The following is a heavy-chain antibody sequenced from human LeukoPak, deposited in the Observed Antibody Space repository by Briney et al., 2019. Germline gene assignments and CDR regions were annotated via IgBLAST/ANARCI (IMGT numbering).Heavy chain of an antibody. V-gene: IGHV3-74*01. CDR3: ASLSRGDAFDI. Sequence: PGGSLRLSCAASGFTFSSYWMHWVRQAPGKGLVWVSRINSDGSSTSYADSVKGRFTISRDNSKNTLYLQMNSLRAEDTAVYYCASLSRGDAFDIWGQGTMVTVSS. D-gene: IGHD3-3*02. CDR2: INSDGSST. J-gene: IGHJ3*02. CDR1: GFTFSSYW.